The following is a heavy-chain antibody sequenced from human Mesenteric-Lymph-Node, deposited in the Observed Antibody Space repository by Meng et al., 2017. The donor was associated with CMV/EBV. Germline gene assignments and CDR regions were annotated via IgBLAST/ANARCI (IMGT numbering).Heavy chain of an antibody. Sequence: GESLKISCAASGFTFSSYAMHWVRQAPGKGLEWVAVISYDGSNKYYADSVKGRFTTSRDNSKNTMFLQMNSLRAEDTAVYYCVKDASSWDCGPDCYSDYWGQGTLVTVSS. V-gene: IGHV3-30*04. D-gene: IGHD2-21*01. CDR3: VKDASSWDCGPDCYSDY. CDR1: GFTFSSYA. J-gene: IGHJ4*02. CDR2: ISYDGSNK.